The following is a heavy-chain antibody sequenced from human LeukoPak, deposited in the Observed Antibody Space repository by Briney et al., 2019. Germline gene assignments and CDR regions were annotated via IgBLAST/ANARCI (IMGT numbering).Heavy chain of an antibody. CDR2: MNPNSGNT. J-gene: IGHJ4*02. D-gene: IGHD3-10*01. CDR1: GYTFTSYD. CDR3: ARAYYGSGSYYIY. Sequence: ASVKVSCKAFGYTFTSYDINWVRQATGQGLEWMGWMNPNSGNTGYAQKFQGRVTMTRNTSISTAYMELSSLRSEDTAVYYCARAYYGSGSYYIYWGQGTLVTVSS. V-gene: IGHV1-8*01.